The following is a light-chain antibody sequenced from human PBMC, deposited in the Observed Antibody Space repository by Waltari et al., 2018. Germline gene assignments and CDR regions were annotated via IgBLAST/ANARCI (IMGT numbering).Light chain of an antibody. J-gene: IGLJ2*01. CDR1: SSNIGSNY. V-gene: IGLV1-47*01. CDR3: AAWDDSLSGVV. Sequence: VLTQPPSASGTPGQRVTISCSGSSSNIGSNYVYWYQQFPGTAPKLLIFRNNQRPSGVPDRFSGSKSGTSASLAISGLRSEDEADYYCAAWDDSLSGVVFGGGAKLTVL. CDR2: RNN.